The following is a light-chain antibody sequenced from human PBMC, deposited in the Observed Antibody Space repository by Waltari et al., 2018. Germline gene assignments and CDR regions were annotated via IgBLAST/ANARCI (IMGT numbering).Light chain of an antibody. CDR3: QHYDNLLLT. J-gene: IGKJ4*01. Sequence: DIQMTQSPSPLSAYVGDSVTTPCQARQDIANYLNWYLQKPGKAPKLLIYLASNLETGVPSRFSGSGSGAYVTFTIGSLQPEDSATYYCQHYDNLLLTVGGGTKVEIK. V-gene: IGKV1-33*01. CDR2: LAS. CDR1: QDIANY.